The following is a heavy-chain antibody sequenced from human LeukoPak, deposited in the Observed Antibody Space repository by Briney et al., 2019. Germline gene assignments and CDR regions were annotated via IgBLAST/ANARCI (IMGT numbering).Heavy chain of an antibody. CDR1: GFTFSSYA. CDR3: AKDTSIVVVAGGMDV. D-gene: IGHD2-15*01. CDR2: ISWNSGSI. J-gene: IGHJ6*02. Sequence: GGSLRLSCAASGFTFSSYAMSWVRQAPGKGLEWVSGISWNSGSIGYADSVKGRFTISRDNAKNSLYLQMNSLRAEDTALYYCAKDTSIVVVAGGMDVWGQGTTVTVSS. V-gene: IGHV3-9*01.